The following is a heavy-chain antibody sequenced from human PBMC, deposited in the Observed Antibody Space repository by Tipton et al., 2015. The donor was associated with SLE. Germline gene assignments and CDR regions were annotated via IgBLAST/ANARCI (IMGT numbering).Heavy chain of an antibody. D-gene: IGHD2-15*01. CDR1: GFTFSTYA. CDR2: ISYDGSNK. CDR3: ARELVAGYYGMDV. Sequence: SLRLSCAASGFTFSTYAMHWVRQAPGRGLEWVALISYDGSNKHYADSVKGRFTISRDNSKNTLHLQMNSLRAEDTAVYYCARELVAGYYGMDVWGQGTTVTVSS. V-gene: IGHV3-30*04. J-gene: IGHJ6*02.